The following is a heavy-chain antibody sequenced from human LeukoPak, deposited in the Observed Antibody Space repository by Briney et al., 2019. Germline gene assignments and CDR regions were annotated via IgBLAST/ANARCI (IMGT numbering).Heavy chain of an antibody. CDR1: GGSISSSSYY. V-gene: IGHV4-39*01. J-gene: IGHJ5*02. CDR2: IYYSGST. Sequence: SETLSLTCTVSGGSISSSSYYWGWIRQPPGKGLEWIGSIYYSGSTYYNPSLKSRVTISVDTSKNQFSLKLSSVTAADTAVYYCARHSRRPLKHSGSDWFDPWGQGTLVTVSS. D-gene: IGHD3-22*01. CDR3: ARHSRRPLKHSGSDWFDP.